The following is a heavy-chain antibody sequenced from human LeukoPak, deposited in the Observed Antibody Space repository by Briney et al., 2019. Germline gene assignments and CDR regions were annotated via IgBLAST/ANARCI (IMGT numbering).Heavy chain of an antibody. Sequence: GGSLRLSCAASGFVFSSYGMHWVRQAPGKGLEWVAFIRYDGSDKFYADSVKGRFTISRDNSKNTLYLQMSSLRADDTAVYYCAARPYCTTATCPKTNWFDPWGQGTLVTVSS. J-gene: IGHJ5*02. CDR2: IRYDGSDK. CDR3: AARPYCTTATCPKTNWFDP. D-gene: IGHD2-8*01. CDR1: GFVFSSYG. V-gene: IGHV3-30*02.